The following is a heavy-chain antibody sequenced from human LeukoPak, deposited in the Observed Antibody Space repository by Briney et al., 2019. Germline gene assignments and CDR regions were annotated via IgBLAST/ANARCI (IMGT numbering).Heavy chain of an antibody. CDR3: ARDGRSWNYYYYYYMDV. CDR2: ISSSSSYI. Sequence: GGSLRLSCAASGFTFSSYSMNWVRQAPGKGLEWVSSISSSSSYIYYADSVKGRFTISRDNAKNSLYLQMNSLRAEDTAVYYCARDGRSWNYYYYYYMDVWGKGTTVTVSS. V-gene: IGHV3-21*01. J-gene: IGHJ6*03. D-gene: IGHD6-13*01. CDR1: GFTFSSYS.